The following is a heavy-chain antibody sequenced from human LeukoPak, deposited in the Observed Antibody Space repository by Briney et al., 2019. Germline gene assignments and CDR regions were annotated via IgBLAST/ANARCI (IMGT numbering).Heavy chain of an antibody. CDR1: GGSISSYY. V-gene: IGHV4-59*08. D-gene: IGHD3-3*01. Sequence: SETLSLTCTVSGGSISSYYWSWIRQPPGKGLEWIGYIYYSGSTNYNPSLKSRVTISVDTSKNQFSLKLSSVTAADTAVYYCASRVWSGYSFYYWGQGTLVTVSS. CDR3: ASRVWSGYSFYY. J-gene: IGHJ4*02. CDR2: IYYSGST.